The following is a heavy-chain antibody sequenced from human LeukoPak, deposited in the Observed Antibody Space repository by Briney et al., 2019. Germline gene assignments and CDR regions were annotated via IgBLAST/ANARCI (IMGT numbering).Heavy chain of an antibody. J-gene: IGHJ6*03. Sequence: GESLRLSCAASGFTFSDYYMSWIRQAPGKGLEWVSYISSSGSTIYYADSVKGRFTISRDNAKNSLYLQMNSLRAEDTAVYYCARDNRGWYYYYYMDVWGKGTTVTVSS. CDR1: GFTFSDYY. CDR2: ISSSGSTI. CDR3: ARDNRGWYYYYYMDV. V-gene: IGHV3-11*04. D-gene: IGHD6-19*01.